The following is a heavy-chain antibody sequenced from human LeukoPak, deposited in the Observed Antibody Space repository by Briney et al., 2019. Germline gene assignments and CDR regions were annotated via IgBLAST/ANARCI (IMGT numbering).Heavy chain of an antibody. D-gene: IGHD3-16*01. Sequence: SETLSLTCGVYGGSFSGCWSWIRQPPGKGPEWIGEIHYSGSTKYNPSLKSRVTIPVDTSKKEISLKLTSVTAADTAVYYCVSHIRGGFDPWGQGTLVTVSS. CDR1: GGSFSGC. V-gene: IGHV4-34*01. J-gene: IGHJ5*02. CDR2: IHYSGST. CDR3: VSHIRGGFDP.